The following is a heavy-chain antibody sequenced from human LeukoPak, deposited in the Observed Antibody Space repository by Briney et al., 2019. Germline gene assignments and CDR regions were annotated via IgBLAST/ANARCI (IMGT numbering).Heavy chain of an antibody. CDR2: SYSSGHT. V-gene: IGHV4-59*01. D-gene: IGHD1-26*01. Sequence: SETLSLTCTVSGGSISDYHWVWIRQPPGKGLEWIGDSYSSGHTDYKPSLRGRVTMSIDASRSQFSLKVDSVTTADTAVYYCARGGQWAETNWFDPWGRGILVSVSS. J-gene: IGHJ5*02. CDR3: ARGGQWAETNWFDP. CDR1: GGSISDYH.